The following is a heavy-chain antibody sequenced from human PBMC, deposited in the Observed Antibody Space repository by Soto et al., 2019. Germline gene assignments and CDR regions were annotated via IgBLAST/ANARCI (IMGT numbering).Heavy chain of an antibody. CDR1: GFTISSNA. Sequence: EVQLLESGGGLVQPGGSLRLSCAASGFTISSNAMYWVRQAPGKGLEWVSAISDRGDTTHYADSVKGRFTISRDTSKNTLYLQLNALRADDTAVYYCAKDKPGTKSLDYCVQGTLVTVS. CDR3: AKDKPGTKSLDY. J-gene: IGHJ4*02. V-gene: IGHV3-23*01. D-gene: IGHD1-1*01. CDR2: ISDRGDTT.